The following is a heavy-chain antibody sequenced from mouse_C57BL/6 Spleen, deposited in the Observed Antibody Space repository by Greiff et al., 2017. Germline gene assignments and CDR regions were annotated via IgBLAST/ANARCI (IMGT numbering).Heavy chain of an antibody. CDR1: GYTFTSYW. Sequence: QVQLQQPGAELVMPGASVKLSCKASGYTFTSYWMHWVKQRPGPGLEWIGEIDPSDSYTNYNQKFKGKSTLTVDKSSSTAYMQLSSLTSEDSAVYYCARGYYGNYVGYWGQGTTLTVSS. CDR3: ARGYYGNYVGY. CDR2: IDPSDSYT. D-gene: IGHD2-1*01. J-gene: IGHJ2*01. V-gene: IGHV1-69*01.